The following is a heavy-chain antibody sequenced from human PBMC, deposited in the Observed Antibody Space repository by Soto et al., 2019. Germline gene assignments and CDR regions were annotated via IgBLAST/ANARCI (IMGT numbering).Heavy chain of an antibody. D-gene: IGHD2-2*01. CDR2: ISGSGGST. J-gene: IGHJ4*02. V-gene: IGHV3-23*01. CDR3: ATIITPAATNFY. CDR1: GITFTAYA. Sequence: EVQLLESGGGLVQPGGSLRLSCAASGITFTAYAMSWVRQAPGKGLEWVSSISGSGGSTYYADSVKGRLTISRDNSKNTLYLQMNSLRAEDTAVYYCATIITPAATNFYWGQGTLVTVSS.